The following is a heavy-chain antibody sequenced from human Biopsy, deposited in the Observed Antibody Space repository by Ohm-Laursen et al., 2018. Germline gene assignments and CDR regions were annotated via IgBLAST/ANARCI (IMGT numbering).Heavy chain of an antibody. CDR1: GGSISSFY. J-gene: IGHJ4*02. D-gene: IGHD2-15*01. V-gene: IGHV4-59*08. CDR2: ISDSGST. CDR3: ARRGSGGRSFDH. Sequence: SETLSLTRVVPGGSISSFYWTWIRQPPGKGPERIGDISDSGSTNYKPSLKSRVIISVDTSKNQFSLNPSSVTAADTAVYYCARRGSGGRSFDHWGQGTLVTVSS.